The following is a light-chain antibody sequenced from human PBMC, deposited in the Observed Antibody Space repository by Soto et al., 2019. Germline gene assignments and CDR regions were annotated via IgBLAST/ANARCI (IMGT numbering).Light chain of an antibody. V-gene: IGKV3-20*01. CDR1: QRLASRY. J-gene: IGKJ5*01. Sequence: EIVLTQSPGTLSLSPGDRATLSCRASQRLASRYLAWYQQTPGLAPRLLIYGASTRASGIPDRFSGSGSGTDVTLIISRLEPEDSALYHCQQYDSSPATFGQGTRLEI. CDR3: QQYDSSPAT. CDR2: GAS.